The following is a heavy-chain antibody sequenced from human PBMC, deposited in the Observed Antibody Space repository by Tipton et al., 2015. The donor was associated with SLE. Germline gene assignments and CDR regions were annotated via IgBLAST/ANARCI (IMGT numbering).Heavy chain of an antibody. V-gene: IGHV4-39*07. J-gene: IGHJ3*02. Sequence: ILSLTCTVPGGSISSSSYYWGWIRQPPGKGLEWIGSIYHSGSTYYNPSLKSRVTISVDTSKNQFSLKLSSVTAADTAVYYCARGPRPLMVRGANDAFDIWGQGTIVTVSS. CDR1: GGSISSSSYY. CDR3: ARGPRPLMVRGANDAFDI. D-gene: IGHD3-10*01. CDR2: IYHSGST.